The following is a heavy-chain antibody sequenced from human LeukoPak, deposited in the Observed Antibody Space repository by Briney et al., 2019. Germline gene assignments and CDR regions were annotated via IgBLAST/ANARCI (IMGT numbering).Heavy chain of an antibody. J-gene: IGHJ4*02. Sequence: GASVKVSCKASGYTFTSYGISWVRQAPGQGLEWMGWISAYNGNTNYAQKLQGRVTMTRDTSISTAYMELSRLRFDDTAVYYCARDALNYGHLSPFDYWGQGTLVTVSS. CDR2: ISAYNGNT. V-gene: IGHV1-18*01. CDR1: GYTFTSYG. CDR3: ARDALNYGHLSPFDY. D-gene: IGHD3-10*01.